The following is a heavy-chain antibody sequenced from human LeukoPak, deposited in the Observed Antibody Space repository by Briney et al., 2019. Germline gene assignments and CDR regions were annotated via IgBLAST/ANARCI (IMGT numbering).Heavy chain of an antibody. D-gene: IGHD6-13*01. CDR1: GFTFSSYA. V-gene: IGHV3-21*01. Sequence: PGGSLRLSCAASGFTFSSYATSWVRQAPGKGLEWVSSISSSSSYIYYADSVKGRFTISRDNAKNSLYLQMNSLRAEDTAVYYCARDGDSSSWSDYWGQGTLVTVSS. CDR3: ARDGDSSSWSDY. CDR2: ISSSSSYI. J-gene: IGHJ4*02.